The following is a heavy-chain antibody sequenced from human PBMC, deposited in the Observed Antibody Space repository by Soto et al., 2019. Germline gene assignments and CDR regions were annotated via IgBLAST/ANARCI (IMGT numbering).Heavy chain of an antibody. Sequence: SQTLSLTCAISGDRVSSNSAAWNWIRQSPSRGLEWLGRTYYRSKWYNDYAVSVKSRITINPDTSKNQFSLQLNSVTPEDTAVYYCASSRQTYDSSGYFDYWGQGTLVTVSS. CDR2: TYYRSKWYN. CDR1: GDRVSSNSAA. CDR3: ASSRQTYDSSGYFDY. V-gene: IGHV6-1*01. J-gene: IGHJ4*02. D-gene: IGHD3-22*01.